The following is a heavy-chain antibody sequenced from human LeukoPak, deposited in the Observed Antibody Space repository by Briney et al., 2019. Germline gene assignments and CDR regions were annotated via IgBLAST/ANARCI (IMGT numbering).Heavy chain of an antibody. CDR3: ARVSGYDWESFYDY. V-gene: IGHV4-59*01. Sequence: SETLSLTRTVSGGSISSYYWSWIRQPPGKGLEWSGYIYYSGSTNYNPSLKSRVTISEDTSKNQFSLKLSSVIAADTAMYYCARVSGYDWESFYDYWGQGSLVTVSS. CDR2: IYYSGST. J-gene: IGHJ4*02. D-gene: IGHD5-12*01. CDR1: GGSISSYY.